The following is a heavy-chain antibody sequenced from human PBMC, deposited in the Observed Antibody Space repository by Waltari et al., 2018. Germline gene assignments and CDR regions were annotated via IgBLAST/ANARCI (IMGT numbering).Heavy chain of an antibody. J-gene: IGHJ6*02. CDR1: GYTFTRYA. CDR2: INAGNGNT. Sequence: QVQLVQSGAKVKKPGASVKVSCKASGYTFTRYAMHWVRQAPGQRLEWMGWINAGNGNTKYSQKFQGRVTITSDTSASTAYMELSSLRSEDTAVYYCARDGYGSGYYYGMDVWGQGTTVTVSS. V-gene: IGHV1-3*01. CDR3: ARDGYGSGYYYGMDV. D-gene: IGHD3-10*01.